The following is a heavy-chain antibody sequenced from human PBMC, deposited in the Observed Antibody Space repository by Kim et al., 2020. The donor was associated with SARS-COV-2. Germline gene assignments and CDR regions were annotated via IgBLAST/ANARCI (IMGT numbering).Heavy chain of an antibody. J-gene: IGHJ4*01. CDR2: INTDTGNP. D-gene: IGHD3-16*02. V-gene: IGHV7-4-1*02. Sequence: ASVKVSCKASGYTFTNNAISWVRQAPGQGLEWMGWINTDTGNPTYAQAFTRRFVFSVDTSVTTAYLQISCLEAEDTALYYCARVIWGTYRYTDYWGHGTL. CDR3: ARVIWGTYRYTDY. CDR1: GYTFTNNA.